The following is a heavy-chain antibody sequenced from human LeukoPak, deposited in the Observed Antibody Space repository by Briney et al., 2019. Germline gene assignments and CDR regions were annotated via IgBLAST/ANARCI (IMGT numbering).Heavy chain of an antibody. CDR2: VNEVGGT. V-gene: IGHV4-34*01. D-gene: IGHD2-2*01. J-gene: IGHJ4*02. Sequence: SETLSLTCAVYIDSFSNYHWNWIRQTPSKGLEWIGEVNEVGGTNISPSLRNRVILSVDTSKNQFSLKLSSVTAADTAVYYCARLNKLYQLLFWSVRRTSQDYWGQGTLVTVSS. CDR3: ARLNKLYQLLFWSVRRTSQDY. CDR1: IDSFSNYH.